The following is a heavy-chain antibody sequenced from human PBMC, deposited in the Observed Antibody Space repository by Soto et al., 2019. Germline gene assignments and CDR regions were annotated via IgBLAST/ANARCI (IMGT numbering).Heavy chain of an antibody. Sequence: EVQLLESGGGLVQPGGSQRLSCVASGFTFSSYAMSWVRQPPGKGLEWVAYISDSGSNTLYADSVKGRFTVSRDTAKNSLYLQMSGLRGEDRAVYYCARYYYDSSGYDGMDVWGQGTTVTVSS. D-gene: IGHD3-22*01. J-gene: IGHJ6*02. CDR2: ISDSGSNT. CDR3: ARYYYDSSGYDGMDV. V-gene: IGHV3-48*01. CDR1: GFTFSSYA.